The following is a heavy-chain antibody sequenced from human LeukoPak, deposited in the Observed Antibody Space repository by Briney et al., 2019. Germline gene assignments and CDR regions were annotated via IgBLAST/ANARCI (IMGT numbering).Heavy chain of an antibody. V-gene: IGHV4-4*07. CDR1: GGSANTYC. Sequence: SETLSLTCTVSGGSANTYCWSWIRQPAEKGLEWIGRIYPSGSTYYNPSLKSRVTISIDKSKNQFSLRLTSVTAADTAVYYCARDRSGYSEYYFDYWGQGSLVTVSS. J-gene: IGHJ4*02. CDR3: ARDRSGYSEYYFDY. D-gene: IGHD5-12*01. CDR2: IYPSGST.